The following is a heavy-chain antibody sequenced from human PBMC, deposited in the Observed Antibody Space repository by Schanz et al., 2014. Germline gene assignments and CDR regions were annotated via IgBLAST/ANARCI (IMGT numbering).Heavy chain of an antibody. CDR3: ARGYSGYSHFDY. Sequence: QVQLVQSGGEVKTPGASVKVSCKASRYPFTAYYMHWVRQAPGQGLEWMGWINTNTANPTYAQGFTGRFVYTLDASVTTAYLEISSLKAEDTAVYYCARGYSGYSHFDYWGQGALVTVSS. CDR1: RYPFTAYY. D-gene: IGHD5-12*01. J-gene: IGHJ4*02. V-gene: IGHV7-4-1*02. CDR2: INTNTANP.